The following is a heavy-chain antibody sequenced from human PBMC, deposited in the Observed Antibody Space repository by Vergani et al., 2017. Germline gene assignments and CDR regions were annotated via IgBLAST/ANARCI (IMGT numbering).Heavy chain of an antibody. CDR1: GGSFSGYY. V-gene: IGHV3-11*06. Sequence: QVQLQQWGAGLLKPSETLSLTCAVYGGSFSGYYWSWIRQPPGKGLEWVSYISSSSSYTNYADSVKGRFTISRDNAKNSLYLQMNSLRAEDTAVYYCARGYNGDYVRWLWFDYWGQGTLVTVSS. CDR3: ARGYNGDYVRWLWFDY. D-gene: IGHD4-17*01. J-gene: IGHJ4*02. CDR2: ISSSSSYT.